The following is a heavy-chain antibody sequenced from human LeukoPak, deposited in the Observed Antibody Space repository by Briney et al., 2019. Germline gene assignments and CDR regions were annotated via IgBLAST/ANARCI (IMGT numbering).Heavy chain of an antibody. D-gene: IGHD2-15*01. J-gene: IGHJ4*02. CDR1: GYSISSGYY. CDR2: IYHSGST. Sequence: PSETLSLTCAVSGYSISSGYYWGWIRQPPGEGLEWIGSIYHSGSTYYNPSLKSRVAISVDTSKNQFSLKLSSVTAADTAVYYCARHRALVVVAATRLGLVDYWGQGTLVTVSS. CDR3: ARHRALVVVAATRLGLVDY. V-gene: IGHV4-38-2*01.